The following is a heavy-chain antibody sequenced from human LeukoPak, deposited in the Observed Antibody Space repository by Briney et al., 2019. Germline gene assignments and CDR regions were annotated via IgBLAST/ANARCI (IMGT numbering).Heavy chain of an antibody. V-gene: IGHV3-30*12. CDR2: ISYDGSNK. CDR3: ARGPYDSSGYYYSPPTDY. D-gene: IGHD3-22*01. Sequence: GGSLRLSCAASGFTFSSYGMHWVRQAPGKGLEWVAVISYDGSNKYYADSVKGRFTISRDNSKNTLYLQMNSLRAEDTAVYYCARGPYDSSGYYYSPPTDYWGQGTLVTVSS. J-gene: IGHJ4*02. CDR1: GFTFSSYG.